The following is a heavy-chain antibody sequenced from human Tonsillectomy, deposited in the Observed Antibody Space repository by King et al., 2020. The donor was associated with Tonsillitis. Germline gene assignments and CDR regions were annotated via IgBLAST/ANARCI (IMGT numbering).Heavy chain of an antibody. CDR1: GFTFSSYS. D-gene: IGHD3-22*01. V-gene: IGHV3-48*01. Sequence: VQLVESGGGLVQPGGSLRLSCAAPGFTFSSYSMNWVRQAPGKGLEWVSYISSSSSTLYYADSVKGRFTISRDNAKNSLYLQMNSLRAEDTAVYYCARERVIITTLEFDIWGQGTMVTVSS. J-gene: IGHJ3*02. CDR2: ISSSSSTL. CDR3: ARERVIITTLEFDI.